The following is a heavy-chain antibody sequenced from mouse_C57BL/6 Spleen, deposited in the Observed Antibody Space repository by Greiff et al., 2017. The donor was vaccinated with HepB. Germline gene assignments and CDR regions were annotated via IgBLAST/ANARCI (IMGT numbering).Heavy chain of an antibody. D-gene: IGHD2-4*01. CDR1: GYAFSSSW. V-gene: IGHV1-82*01. Sequence: VQLQESGPELVKPGASVKISCKASGYAFSSSWMNWVKQRPGKGLEWIGRIYPGDGDTNYNGKFKGKATLTADKSSSTAYMQLSSLTSEDSAVYFCARSEDYDAAWFAYWGQGTLVTVSA. J-gene: IGHJ3*01. CDR2: IYPGDGDT. CDR3: ARSEDYDAAWFAY.